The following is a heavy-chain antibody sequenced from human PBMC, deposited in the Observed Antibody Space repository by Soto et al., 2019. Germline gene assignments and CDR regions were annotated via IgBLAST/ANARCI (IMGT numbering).Heavy chain of an antibody. J-gene: IGHJ4*02. CDR2: ISGSGGST. D-gene: IGHD2-21*02. Sequence: EVQLLESGGGLVQPGGSLRLSCAASGFTFSSYAMSWVRQAPGKGLEWVSAISGSGGSTYYADSVKGRFTISRDNSKNTLYLQMNSLRAEDTAVYYCAGTALDCGGDCQPDDYWGQGTLVTVSS. V-gene: IGHV3-23*01. CDR1: GFTFSSYA. CDR3: AGTALDCGGDCQPDDY.